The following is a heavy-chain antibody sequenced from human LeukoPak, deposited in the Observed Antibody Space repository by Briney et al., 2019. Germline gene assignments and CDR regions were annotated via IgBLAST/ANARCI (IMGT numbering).Heavy chain of an antibody. V-gene: IGHV1-18*01. Sequence: GASVKVSCKASGYIFTSYGISWVRQAPGQGLEWMGWISAYNGNTNYAQKLQGRVTMTTDTSTSTAYMELRSLRSDDTAVYYCARRKTIFGVVYGMDVWGQGTTVTVSS. D-gene: IGHD3-3*01. CDR3: ARRKTIFGVVYGMDV. CDR2: ISAYNGNT. J-gene: IGHJ6*02. CDR1: GYIFTSYG.